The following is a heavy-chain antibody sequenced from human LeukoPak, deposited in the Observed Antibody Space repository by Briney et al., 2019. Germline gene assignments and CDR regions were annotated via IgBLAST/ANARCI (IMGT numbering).Heavy chain of an antibody. CDR2: INPSGSSA. Sequence: ASVKVSCKASVYSFTSYYMHWVRQAPGQGLEWMGFINPSGSSAAYAQKFQGRLTMTRDMSTSTVYMELSSLRSEDTAVYYCARAQITIFGVRGFDPWGQGTLVTVSS. V-gene: IGHV1-46*01. CDR1: VYSFTSYY. J-gene: IGHJ5*02. CDR3: ARAQITIFGVRGFDP. D-gene: IGHD3-3*01.